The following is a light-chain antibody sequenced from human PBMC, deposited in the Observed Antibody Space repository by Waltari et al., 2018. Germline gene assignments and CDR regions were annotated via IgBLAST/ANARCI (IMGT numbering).Light chain of an antibody. CDR3: QQSYSTPHT. CDR2: GSS. V-gene: IGKV1-39*01. CDR1: QGIGTY. Sequence: DIQMTQSQSSLSASVGDRVTITCRASQGIGTYLHWYQQKQGNAPKRLIYGSSSLQSGVPSRFSGSGSGTDFTLTITSLQPEDFATYYCQQSYSTPHTFGQGTKLQIK. J-gene: IGKJ2*01.